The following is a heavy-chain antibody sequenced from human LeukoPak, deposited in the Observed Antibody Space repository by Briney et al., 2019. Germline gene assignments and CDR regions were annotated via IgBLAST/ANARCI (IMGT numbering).Heavy chain of an antibody. D-gene: IGHD3-22*01. CDR1: GYTFTGYY. CDR2: INPNSGGT. V-gene: IGHV1-2*06. Sequence: ASVKVSCKASGYTFTGYYMHWVRQAPGQGLEWMGRINPNSGGTNYSQKLQGRVTMTRDTSISTAYMELSRLRSDDTAVYYCARDYYDSSVRFDYWGQGTLVTVSS. J-gene: IGHJ4*02. CDR3: ARDYYDSSVRFDY.